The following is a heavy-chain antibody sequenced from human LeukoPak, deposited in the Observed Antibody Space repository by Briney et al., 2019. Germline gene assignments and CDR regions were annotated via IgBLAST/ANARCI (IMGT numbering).Heavy chain of an antibody. Sequence: ASVKVSCKASGYTFTSYGISWVRQATGQGLEWMGWMNPNSGNTGYAQKFQGRVTMTRNTSISTAYMELSSLRSEDTAVYYCAREREYYYDSSGNGHFDYWGQGTLVTVSS. CDR1: GYTFTSYG. D-gene: IGHD3-22*01. J-gene: IGHJ4*02. CDR2: MNPNSGNT. CDR3: AREREYYYDSSGNGHFDY. V-gene: IGHV1-8*02.